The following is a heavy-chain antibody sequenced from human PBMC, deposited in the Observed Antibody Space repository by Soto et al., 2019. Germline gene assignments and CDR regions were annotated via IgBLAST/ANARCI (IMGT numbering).Heavy chain of an antibody. CDR3: ARSATGRSWFYX. CDR1: GGSISSYY. CDR2: IYYSGST. V-gene: IGHV4-59*01. Sequence: SETLSLTFTVSGGSISSYYWSWIRQPPGKGLEWIGYIYYSGSTNYNPSLKSRVTISVDTSKNQFSLKLSSVTAADTAVYYCARSATGRSWFYXWGQGTLVTVSX. D-gene: IGHD3-10*01. J-gene: IGHJ5*02.